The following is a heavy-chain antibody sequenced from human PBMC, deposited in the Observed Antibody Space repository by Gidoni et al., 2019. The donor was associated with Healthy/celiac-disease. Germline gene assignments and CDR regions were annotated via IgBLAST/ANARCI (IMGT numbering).Heavy chain of an antibody. CDR3: AIVRSSGWPDY. CDR2: INPSGGST. D-gene: IGHD6-19*01. V-gene: IGHV1-46*01. Sequence: QVQLVQSGAEVKKPGASVKVSCKASGYTFTSYYMHWVRQAPGQGLEWMGIINPSGGSTSYAQKFQGRVTMTRDTSTSTVYMELSSLRSEDTAVYYWAIVRSSGWPDYWGQGTLVTVSS. J-gene: IGHJ4*02. CDR1: GYTFTSYY.